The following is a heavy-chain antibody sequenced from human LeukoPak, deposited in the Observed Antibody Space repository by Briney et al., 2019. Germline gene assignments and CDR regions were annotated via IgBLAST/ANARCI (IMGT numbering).Heavy chain of an antibody. CDR2: IHPSGGNT. J-gene: IGHJ6*03. Sequence: GSPVTVSYKPSLYTFPSYYMLLVRQAPGQGREGMGMIHPSGGNTSHAQKFQGRVTITSNMSTGTVHIELRRLSCEDPAGYCCSDDPPTGLGGYNYYYRDVWGKGTTVTVSS. V-gene: IGHV1-46*01. CDR1: LYTFPSYY. CDR3: SDDPPTGLGGYNYYYRDV. D-gene: IGHD6-19*01.